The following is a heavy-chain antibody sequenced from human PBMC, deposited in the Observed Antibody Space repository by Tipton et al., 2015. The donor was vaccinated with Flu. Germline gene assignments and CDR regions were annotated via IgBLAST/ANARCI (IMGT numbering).Heavy chain of an antibody. V-gene: IGHV3-48*03. CDR2: ISSAGTSI. CDR1: GFTFSSFD. Sequence: SLRLSCAASGFTFSSFDFVWVRQTPDKGLEWVSSISSAGTSIDYADSVKGRFTTSRDDARNSVFLEVKSLRPEDSALYFCARSLITANAFDVWGQGTRVTVSS. J-gene: IGHJ3*01. D-gene: IGHD5-18*01. CDR3: ARSLITANAFDV.